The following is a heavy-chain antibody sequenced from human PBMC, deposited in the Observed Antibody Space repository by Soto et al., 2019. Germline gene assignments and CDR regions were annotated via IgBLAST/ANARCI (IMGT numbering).Heavy chain of an antibody. J-gene: IGHJ4*02. Sequence: PGESLKISCKGSGYSFTSYWISWVRQMPGKGLEWMGRIDPSDSYTNYSPSFQGHVTISADRSFNTAYLQWASLQASDTAIYYCARLLDSWGEPRYFDSWGQGTMVTVSS. CDR2: IDPSDSYT. D-gene: IGHD3-16*01. V-gene: IGHV5-10-1*01. CDR3: ARLLDSWGEPRYFDS. CDR1: GYSFTSYW.